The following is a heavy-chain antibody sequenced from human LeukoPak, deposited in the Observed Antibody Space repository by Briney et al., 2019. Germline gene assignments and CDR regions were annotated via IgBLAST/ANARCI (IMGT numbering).Heavy chain of an antibody. D-gene: IGHD6-19*01. CDR3: ARDGKTGYSGGWSLYLD. V-gene: IGHV4-39*07. J-gene: IGHJ4*02. CDR1: GGSISSSSYY. CDR2: IYHSGST. Sequence: SETLSLTCTVSGGSISSSSYYWGWIRQPPGKGLEWIGEIYHSGSTNYNPSLKSRVTISVDKSKNQFSLKLSSVTAADTAVYYCARDGKTGYSGGWSLYLDWGQGTLVTVSS.